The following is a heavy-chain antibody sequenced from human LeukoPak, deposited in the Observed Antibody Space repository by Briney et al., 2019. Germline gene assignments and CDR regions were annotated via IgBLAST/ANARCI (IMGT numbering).Heavy chain of an antibody. J-gene: IGHJ6*03. CDR1: GFTFSRSD. CDR3: AKDSNSYYYDSSGSGYYMDV. CDR2: IGIDGSNK. D-gene: IGHD3-22*01. V-gene: IGHV3-30*02. Sequence: TGGSLRLSCAASGFTFSRSDMHWVRQAPGKGLEWVAFIGIDGSNKYYADSVKGRFTISRDNSKNTLYVQMNSLRAEDTSVYYCAKDSNSYYYDSSGSGYYMDVWGKGTTVTISS.